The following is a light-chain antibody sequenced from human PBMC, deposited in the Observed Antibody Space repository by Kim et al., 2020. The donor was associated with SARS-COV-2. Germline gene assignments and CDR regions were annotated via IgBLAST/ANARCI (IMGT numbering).Light chain of an antibody. J-gene: IGKJ1*01. CDR3: QQSYNFPRT. CDR1: QGVSSW. V-gene: IGKV1-39*01. CDR2: KTS. Sequence: GYLGDKVTLACRASQGVSSWLNWYQQKPGKAPHLLIYKTSTLQSGVPPRFSGSASGTDFTLTISSLQPEDFATYYCQQSYNFPRTFGQGTKVDIK.